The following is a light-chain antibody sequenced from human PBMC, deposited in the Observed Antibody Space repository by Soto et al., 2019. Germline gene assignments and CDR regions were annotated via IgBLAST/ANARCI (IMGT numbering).Light chain of an antibody. V-gene: IGKV1-39*01. CDR2: VAS. CDR3: QQSYSTPPWT. Sequence: DIQMTQSPSSLSASVGDRVTITCRASQSISSYLNWYQQKPGKAPKLLIYVASSLQSGVPSRFRGRGSGTDCTLNISSLQPADFATYHCQQSYSTPPWTFGQGTQVESK. CDR1: QSISSY. J-gene: IGKJ1*01.